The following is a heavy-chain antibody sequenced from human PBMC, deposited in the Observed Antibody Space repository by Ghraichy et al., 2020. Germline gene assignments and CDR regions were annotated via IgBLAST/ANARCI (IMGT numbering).Heavy chain of an antibody. J-gene: IGHJ4*02. CDR3: ARGLVVYDPFDY. CDR1: GYTFTSYD. Sequence: ASVKVSCKASGYTFTSYDINWVRQATGQGLEWMGWMNPNSGNTGYAQKFQGRVTMTRNTSISTAYMELSSLRSEDTAVYYCARGLVVYDPFDYWGQGTLVTVSS. D-gene: IGHD2-8*02. V-gene: IGHV1-8*01. CDR2: MNPNSGNT.